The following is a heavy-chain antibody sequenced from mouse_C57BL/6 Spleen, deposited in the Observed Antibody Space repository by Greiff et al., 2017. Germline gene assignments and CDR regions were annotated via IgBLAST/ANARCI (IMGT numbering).Heavy chain of an antibody. Sequence: QVQLQQPGAELVRPGTSVKLSCKASGYTFTSYWMHWVKQRPGQGLEWIGVIDPSDSYTNYNQKFKGKATLTVDTSSSTAYMQLSSLTSEDSAVYYCARGLDYGSSYGYWYFDVWGTGTTVTVSS. J-gene: IGHJ1*03. V-gene: IGHV1-59*01. D-gene: IGHD1-1*01. CDR3: ARGLDYGSSYGYWYFDV. CDR2: IDPSDSYT. CDR1: GYTFTSYW.